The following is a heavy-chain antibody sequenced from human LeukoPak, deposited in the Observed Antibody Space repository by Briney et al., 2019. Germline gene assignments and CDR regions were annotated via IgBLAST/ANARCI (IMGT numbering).Heavy chain of an antibody. J-gene: IGHJ4*02. V-gene: IGHV3-23*01. D-gene: IGHD3-10*01. CDR2: ISGSGGST. CDR3: AKVGAGPGSYTHFDY. CDR1: QSTFNSYV. Sequence: GGSLRLSCAASQSTFNSYVMTWVRQAPGKGLEWVSGISGSGGSTYYADSVKGRFTTSRDNSKNTVYLQMNSLRAEDTAVYYCAKVGAGPGSYTHFDYWGQGTLVTVSS.